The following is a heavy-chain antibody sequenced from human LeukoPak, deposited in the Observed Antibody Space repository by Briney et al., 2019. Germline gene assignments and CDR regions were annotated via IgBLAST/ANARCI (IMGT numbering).Heavy chain of an antibody. CDR1: GFTYSRFA. Sequence: GRSLRLSCVVSGFTYSRFAMHWVRQAPGKGLEWVAHISFEGRNTYYADSVKGRFTISRDNSENTLYLQMNSLRAEDTAVYYCAKDQWDYHDTSGRPGALDIWGQGTMVTVSS. CDR2: ISFEGRNT. D-gene: IGHD3-22*01. J-gene: IGHJ3*02. CDR3: AKDQWDYHDTSGRPGALDI. V-gene: IGHV3-30*18.